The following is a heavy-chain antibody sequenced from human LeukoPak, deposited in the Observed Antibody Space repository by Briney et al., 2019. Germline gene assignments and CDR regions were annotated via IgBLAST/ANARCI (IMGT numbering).Heavy chain of an antibody. Sequence: GGSLRLSCVASGFTFSSYSMNWVRQAPGKGLEWVSSISSSSSYIYYADSVKGRFTISRDNAKNSLYLQMNSLRAEDTAVYYCARSTAILAYCGGDCPNWFDPWGQGTLVTVSS. CDR1: GFTFSSYS. CDR2: ISSSSSYI. V-gene: IGHV3-21*01. CDR3: ARSTAILAYCGGDCPNWFDP. J-gene: IGHJ5*02. D-gene: IGHD2-21*02.